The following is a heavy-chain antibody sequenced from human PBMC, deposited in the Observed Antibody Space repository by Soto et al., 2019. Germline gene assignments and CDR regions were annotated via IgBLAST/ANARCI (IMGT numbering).Heavy chain of an antibody. D-gene: IGHD3-10*01. CDR3: ARDGRITRAFDI. Sequence: PGGSLRLSCAASGFTFRSYWMSWVRQAPGKGLEWVANIKQDGSEKYYVDSVKGRFTISRDNAKNSLYLQMNSLRAEDTAVYYCARDGRITRAFDIWGQGTMVTVSS. J-gene: IGHJ3*02. V-gene: IGHV3-7*05. CDR1: GFTFRSYW. CDR2: IKQDGSEK.